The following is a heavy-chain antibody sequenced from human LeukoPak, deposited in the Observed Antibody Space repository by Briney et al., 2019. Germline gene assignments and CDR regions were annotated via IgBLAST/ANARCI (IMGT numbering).Heavy chain of an antibody. CDR2: INPNSGGT. V-gene: IGHV1-2*02. J-gene: IGHJ4*02. CDR3: ARGEGTYGDYGAPLDY. Sequence: ASVKVSCKASGYTFTGYYMHWVRQAPGQGLEWMGWINPNSGGTNYQGRVTMTRDTSISTAYMELSRLRSDDTAVYYCARGEGTYGDYGAPLDYWGQGTLVTVSS. D-gene: IGHD4-17*01. CDR1: GYTFTGYY.